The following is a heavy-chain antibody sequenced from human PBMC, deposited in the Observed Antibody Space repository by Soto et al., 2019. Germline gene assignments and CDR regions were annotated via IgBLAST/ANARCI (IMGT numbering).Heavy chain of an antibody. Sequence: LRLSCAASGFTFSPYAMSWVRQAPGKGLEWVSSISGSGGSTHYADSVKGRFTVSRDNSKRALSLQMSSLREEDTATYYCAKGLRRLLRTQYYYGLDVWGRGTTVTVSS. CDR2: ISGSGGST. CDR3: AKGLRRLLRTQYYYGLDV. V-gene: IGHV3-23*01. J-gene: IGHJ6*02. D-gene: IGHD3-10*01. CDR1: GFTFSPYA.